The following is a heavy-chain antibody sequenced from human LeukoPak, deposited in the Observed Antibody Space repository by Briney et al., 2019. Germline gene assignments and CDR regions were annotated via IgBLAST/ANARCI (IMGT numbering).Heavy chain of an antibody. CDR2: IYTSGST. D-gene: IGHD6-13*01. CDR3: ARDRYSSSWYNNWFDP. V-gene: IGHV4-61*02. J-gene: IGHJ5*02. CDR1: GGSISSSNYY. Sequence: SETLSLTCSVSGGSISSSNYYWSWIRQPAGKGLEWIGRIYTSGSTNYNPSLKSRVTISVDTSKNQFSLKLSSVTAADTAVYYCARDRYSSSWYNNWFDPWGQGTLVTVSS.